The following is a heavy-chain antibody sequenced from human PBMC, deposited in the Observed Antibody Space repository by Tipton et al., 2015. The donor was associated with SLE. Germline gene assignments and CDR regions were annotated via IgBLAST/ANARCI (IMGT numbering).Heavy chain of an antibody. V-gene: IGHV3-23*03. Sequence: SLRLSCAASGFTFSDSGMNWVRQTPGKGLEWVSVSYSAGARTDYADSVRGRFTISRDSSKTTLYLQMNSLRADDTAVYYCAVELEPWGGFHHWGQGTLVTVSS. J-gene: IGHJ1*01. CDR2: SYSAGART. CDR3: AVELEPWGGFHH. CDR1: GFTFSDSG. D-gene: IGHD1-1*01.